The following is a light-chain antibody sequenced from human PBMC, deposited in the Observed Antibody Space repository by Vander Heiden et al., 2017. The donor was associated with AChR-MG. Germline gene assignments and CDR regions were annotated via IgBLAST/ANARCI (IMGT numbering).Light chain of an antibody. Sequence: DIDLTQSPSFLSASVGDTVTMTCQASQDISTYLAWYQQRPGKAPKLLIYLASTLQTGVPSRFSGSGSGTYFTLTITSLQPEDFATYYCQQLHFYPPLAFGPGTTVNI. CDR3: QQLHFYPPLA. J-gene: IGKJ3*01. CDR1: QDISTY. V-gene: IGKV1-9*01. CDR2: LAS.